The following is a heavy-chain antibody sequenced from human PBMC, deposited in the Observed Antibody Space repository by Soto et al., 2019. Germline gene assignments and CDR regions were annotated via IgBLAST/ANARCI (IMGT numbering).Heavy chain of an antibody. CDR3: TREAPSYYDTSGYYYFDY. CDR2: IRSKAYGGTA. Sequence: GGSLRLSCTASGFTFGDYPMTWFRQAPGKGLEWIGFIRSKAYGGTAEYAAPVRGRFTISRDDSKSVAYLQMNSLKTEDTAVYYCTREAPSYYDTSGYYYFDYWGQGTLVTVSS. V-gene: IGHV3-49*03. J-gene: IGHJ4*02. CDR1: GFTFGDYP. D-gene: IGHD3-22*01.